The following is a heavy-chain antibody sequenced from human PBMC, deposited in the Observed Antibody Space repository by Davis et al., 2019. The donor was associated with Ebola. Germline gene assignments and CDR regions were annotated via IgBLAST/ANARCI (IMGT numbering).Heavy chain of an antibody. J-gene: IGHJ4*02. V-gene: IGHV4-4*02. CDR1: GGSISSSNW. Sequence: SETLSLTCAVSGGSISSSNWWSWVRPPPGKGLEWIGEIYHSGSTNYNPSLKSRVTMSVDTSKNQFSLKLTSVTAADTAVYYCAREDYYGSGSSDYWGQGTLVTVSS. CDR3: AREDYYGSGSSDY. D-gene: IGHD3-10*01. CDR2: IYHSGST.